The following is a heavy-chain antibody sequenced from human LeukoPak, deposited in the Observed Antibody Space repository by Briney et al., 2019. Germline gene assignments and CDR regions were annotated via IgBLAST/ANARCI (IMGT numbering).Heavy chain of an antibody. CDR3: AKDFSVGVTMVRGPFDP. J-gene: IGHJ5*02. CDR2: ISGSGGST. CDR1: GFTFSSFA. Sequence: GGSLRLSCSASGFTFSSFAMSWVRQAPGKGLGWVSGISGSGGSTYYADSMKGRFTISRDNSKNTLYLQINSLRAEDTAVYYCAKDFSVGVTMVRGPFDPWGQGTLVTVSS. D-gene: IGHD3-10*01. V-gene: IGHV3-23*01.